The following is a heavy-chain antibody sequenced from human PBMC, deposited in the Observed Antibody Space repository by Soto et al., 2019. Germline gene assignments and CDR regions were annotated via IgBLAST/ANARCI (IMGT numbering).Heavy chain of an antibody. D-gene: IGHD3-9*01. CDR2: ISSGSKTI. J-gene: IGHJ4*02. V-gene: IGHV3-48*02. Sequence: GGSLRLSCAASGFTFSGYSVNWVRQAPGKGLEWVSYISSGSKTIYYAESVKGRFTVSRDNARNSQFLQMNSLRDEDTAVYYCAREDILGVRSFDYWGQGTLVTVSS. CDR1: GFTFSGYS. CDR3: AREDILGVRSFDY.